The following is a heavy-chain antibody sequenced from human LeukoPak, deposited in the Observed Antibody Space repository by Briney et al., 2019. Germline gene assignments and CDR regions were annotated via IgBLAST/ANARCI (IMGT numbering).Heavy chain of an antibody. CDR1: VGSFRSYA. V-gene: IGHV1-69*13. CDR3: ARDRGWSTTESPYPPEY. D-gene: IGHD6-19*01. CDR2: IIPMFGSA. Sequence: ASVRVSCKASVGSFRSYAISWVRQAPGQGLEWMGLIIPMFGSANTAQTFQGRVTITADESASTAYMELSGLRPEDTAVYYCARDRGWSTTESPYPPEYWGQGTLVTVSS. J-gene: IGHJ4*02.